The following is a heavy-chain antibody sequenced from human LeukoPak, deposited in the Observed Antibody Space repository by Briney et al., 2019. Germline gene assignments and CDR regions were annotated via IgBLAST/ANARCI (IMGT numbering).Heavy chain of an antibody. CDR1: GFTFSSYA. Sequence: GGSLRLSCAASGFTFSSYAMSWVRQAPGKGLEWVSAISGSGGSTYYADSVKGRFTISRDNSKNTLYLQMNSLRAEDTAVYYCARVPPGYYDSSGYYYDYWGQGTLVTVSS. D-gene: IGHD3-22*01. CDR3: ARVPPGYYDSSGYYYDY. J-gene: IGHJ4*02. CDR2: ISGSGGST. V-gene: IGHV3-23*01.